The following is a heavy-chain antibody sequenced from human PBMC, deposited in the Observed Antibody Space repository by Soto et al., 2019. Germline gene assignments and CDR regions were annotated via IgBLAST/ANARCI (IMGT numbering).Heavy chain of an antibody. J-gene: IGHJ4*02. Sequence: GGSLRLSCAASGFTFSSYAMSWVRQAPGKGLEWVSAISGSGGSTYYADSVKGRFTISRDNSKNTLYLQMNSLRAEDTAVYYCAKTNSVTMVRGVIIRRYFDYWGQGTLVTVSS. CDR1: GFTFSSYA. V-gene: IGHV3-23*01. CDR2: ISGSGGST. CDR3: AKTNSVTMVRGVIIRRYFDY. D-gene: IGHD3-10*01.